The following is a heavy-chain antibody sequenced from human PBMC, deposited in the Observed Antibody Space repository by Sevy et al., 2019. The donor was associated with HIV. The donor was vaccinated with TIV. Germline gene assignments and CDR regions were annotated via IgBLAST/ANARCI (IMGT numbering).Heavy chain of an antibody. CDR1: GHTLSEFA. V-gene: IGHV1-24*01. Sequence: ASVKVSCKVSGHTLSEFAMHWVRLAPGKGLEWKGTFDPEDGKTLHAQKFQGRVTMTEDTSTDTAYMEVNNLRSEDTAVYYCATTKDYYDSSGYPFDYWGQGTLVTVSS. D-gene: IGHD3-22*01. J-gene: IGHJ4*02. CDR3: ATTKDYYDSSGYPFDY. CDR2: FDPEDGKT.